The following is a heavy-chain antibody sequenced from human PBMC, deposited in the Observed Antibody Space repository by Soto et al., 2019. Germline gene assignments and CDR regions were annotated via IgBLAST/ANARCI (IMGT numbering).Heavy chain of an antibody. CDR3: ASWYGDYVGRVDY. CDR1: GFTVSSNY. Sequence: GGSLRLSCAASGFTVSSNYMSWVRQAPGKGLEWVSVIYSGGSTYYADSVKGRFTISRDNSKNTLYLQMNSLRAEDTAVYYCASWYGDYVGRVDYWGQGTLVTVSS. CDR2: IYSGGST. J-gene: IGHJ4*02. V-gene: IGHV3-66*01. D-gene: IGHD4-17*01.